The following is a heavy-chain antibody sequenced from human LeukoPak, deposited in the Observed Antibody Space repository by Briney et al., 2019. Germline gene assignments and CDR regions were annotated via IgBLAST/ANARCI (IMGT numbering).Heavy chain of an antibody. CDR1: GFTFSSYG. V-gene: IGHV3-30*02. CDR3: ARGRGGTLSFDY. CDR2: IRYDGSNK. Sequence: PGGSLRLSCAASGFTFSSYGMHWVRQAPGKGLEWVAFIRYDGSNKYYEDSVKGRFTISRYNSKNTLYLQMNSLRAEDTAVYYCARGRGGTLSFDYWGQGTLVTVSS. J-gene: IGHJ4*02. D-gene: IGHD4-23*01.